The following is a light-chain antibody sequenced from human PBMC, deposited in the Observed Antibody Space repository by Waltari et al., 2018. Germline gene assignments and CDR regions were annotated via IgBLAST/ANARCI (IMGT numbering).Light chain of an antibody. J-gene: IGKJ2*01. CDR1: QSVSSW. Sequence: DMQMTQSPPTLCASVGDRVTITCRASQSVSSWLAWYQQKPGKAPNLLIYRASSLESGVPSRFSGSGSGTEFTLTISSLQPHDFATYYCQQYNTYPRTFGQGTKLEIK. CDR3: QQYNTYPRT. CDR2: RAS. V-gene: IGKV1-5*03.